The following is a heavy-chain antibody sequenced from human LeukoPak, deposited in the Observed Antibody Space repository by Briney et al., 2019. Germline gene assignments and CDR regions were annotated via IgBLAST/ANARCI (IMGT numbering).Heavy chain of an antibody. CDR3: ARDYGDYGGWFDP. V-gene: IGHV4-61*05. CDR1: GGYIGSRSYY. Sequence: PSETLSLTCTVSGGYIGSRSYYWGWIRQPPGKGLEWIGCIYYSGSTNYSPSLQSRVTISVDRSKNQFSLRLSSVTAADAAIYYCARDYGDYGGWFDPWGQGILVTVSS. D-gene: IGHD4-17*01. J-gene: IGHJ5*02. CDR2: IYYSGST.